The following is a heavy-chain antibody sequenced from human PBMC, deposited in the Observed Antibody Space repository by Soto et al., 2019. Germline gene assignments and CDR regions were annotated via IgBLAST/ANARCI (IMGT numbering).Heavy chain of an antibody. CDR1: GFTFSSYA. V-gene: IGHV3-23*01. J-gene: IGHJ4*02. D-gene: IGHD2-21*02. CDR2: ISGSGGST. CDR3: AESGPDGGDCYS. Sequence: GSLRLSCAASGFTFSSYAMSWVRQAPGKGLEWVSAISGSGGSTYYADSVKGRFTISRDNSKNTLYLQMNSLRAEDTAVYYCAESGPDGGDCYSWGQGTLVTVSS.